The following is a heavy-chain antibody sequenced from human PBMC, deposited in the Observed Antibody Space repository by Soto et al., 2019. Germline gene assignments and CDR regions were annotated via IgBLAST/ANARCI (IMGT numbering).Heavy chain of an antibody. J-gene: IGHJ4*02. CDR3: ARLGGDSSSFFFDY. CDR2: IKQDGSEK. D-gene: IGHD6-6*01. CDR1: GFTFSSYW. V-gene: IGHV3-7*03. Sequence: GGSLRLSCAASGFTFSSYWMSWVRQAPGKGLEWVANIKQDGSEKYYVDSVKGRFTISRDNAKNSLYLQMNSLRAEDTAVYYCARLGGDSSSFFFDYWGQGTLVTVSS.